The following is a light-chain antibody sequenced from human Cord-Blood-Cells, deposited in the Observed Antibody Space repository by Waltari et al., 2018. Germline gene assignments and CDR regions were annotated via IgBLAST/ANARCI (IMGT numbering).Light chain of an antibody. Sequence: QSALPQPASVSGSPGQSITISCTGTSSDVGGYHYVSWYQQHPGKAPKLRIYDVRNRPSGVSNRFSGAKSGNTASLTISGLQAEDEADYYCSSYTSSSTWVFGGGTKLTVL. J-gene: IGLJ3*02. V-gene: IGLV2-14*03. CDR2: DVR. CDR3: SSYTSSSTWV. CDR1: SSDVGGYHY.